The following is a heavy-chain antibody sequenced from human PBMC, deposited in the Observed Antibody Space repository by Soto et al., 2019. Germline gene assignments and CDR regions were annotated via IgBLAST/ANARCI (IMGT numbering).Heavy chain of an antibody. J-gene: IGHJ4*02. Sequence: QVQLVESGGGVVQPGKSLTLSCAESGLTLNRFGMHWVRQAPGKGLEWVAMIWHDGTNRYYGESVKGRFTISRDSSKNTMSLQMNSPRAEDTAVYYCARALGYDIMTGYFDYWGQGTLVTVSS. CDR2: IWHDGTNR. CDR3: ARALGYDIMTGYFDY. CDR1: GLTLNRFG. D-gene: IGHD3-9*01. V-gene: IGHV3-33*01.